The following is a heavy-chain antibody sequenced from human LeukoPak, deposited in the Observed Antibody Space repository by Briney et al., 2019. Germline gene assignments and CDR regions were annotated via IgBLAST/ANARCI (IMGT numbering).Heavy chain of an antibody. D-gene: IGHD6-13*01. J-gene: IGHJ5*02. Sequence: ASVKVSCKASGYTFTGYYMHWVRQAPGQGLEWMGWINPNSGGTNYARKFQGWVTMTRDTSISTAYMELSRLRSDDTAVYYCAREARGLRIAAGHHWFDPWGQGTLVTVSS. V-gene: IGHV1-2*04. CDR1: GYTFTGYY. CDR2: INPNSGGT. CDR3: AREARGLRIAAGHHWFDP.